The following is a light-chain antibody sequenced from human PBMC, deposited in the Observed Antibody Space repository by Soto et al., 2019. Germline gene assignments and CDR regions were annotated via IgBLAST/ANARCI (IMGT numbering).Light chain of an antibody. V-gene: IGKV3-20*01. J-gene: IGKJ1*01. CDR1: QAVSSTY. CDR2: GAS. CDR3: HKCGNSWWT. Sequence: EVVLTQSPNTLSLSPGESATLSCRASQAVSSTYLVWYQQKPGLAPRLLIYGASSRAPGISDRFSGSGSGTHFTLTISRLEPVDFAVYYWHKCGNSWWTFGAGTKVEIK.